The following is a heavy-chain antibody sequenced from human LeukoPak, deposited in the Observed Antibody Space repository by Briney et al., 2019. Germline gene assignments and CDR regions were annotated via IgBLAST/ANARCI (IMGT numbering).Heavy chain of an antibody. CDR2: ISGGGSTT. V-gene: IGHV3-23*01. J-gene: IGHJ4*02. Sequence: GGSLRLSCAASGFTFRSYAMSWVRQAPGKGLEWVSGISGGGSTTHGVDSVKGRFTIFRDNSKNTLYLQMNSLRAEDTAVYYCTKGADSGSYNADYWGQGTLVTVSS. D-gene: IGHD1-26*01. CDR1: GFTFRSYA. CDR3: TKGADSGSYNADY.